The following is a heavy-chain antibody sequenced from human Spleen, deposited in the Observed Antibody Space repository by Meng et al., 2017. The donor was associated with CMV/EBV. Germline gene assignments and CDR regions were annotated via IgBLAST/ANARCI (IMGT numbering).Heavy chain of an antibody. CDR3: ARGGVGYSYYFDY. J-gene: IGHJ4*02. CDR2: INHSGST. Sequence: ESLKISCAVYGGSFSGYYWSWIRQPPGKGLEWIGEINHSGSTNYNPSLKSRVTISVDTSKNQFSLKLSSVTAADTAVYYCARGGVGYSYYFDYWGQGTLVTVSS. D-gene: IGHD3-22*01. V-gene: IGHV4-34*01. CDR1: GGSFSGYY.